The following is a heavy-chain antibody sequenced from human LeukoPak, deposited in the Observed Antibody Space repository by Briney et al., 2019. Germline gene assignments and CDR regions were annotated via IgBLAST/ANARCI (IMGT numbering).Heavy chain of an antibody. Sequence: SETLSLTCTVSGGSISSYYWSWIRQPPGKGLEWIGYIYYSGSTNYNPSLKSRVTISVDTSKNQFSLKLSSVTAADTAVYYCARVVTGYYLADYYYYMDVWGKGTTVTISS. J-gene: IGHJ6*03. D-gene: IGHD3-9*01. CDR3: ARVVTGYYLADYYYYMDV. CDR2: IYYSGST. V-gene: IGHV4-59*01. CDR1: GGSISSYY.